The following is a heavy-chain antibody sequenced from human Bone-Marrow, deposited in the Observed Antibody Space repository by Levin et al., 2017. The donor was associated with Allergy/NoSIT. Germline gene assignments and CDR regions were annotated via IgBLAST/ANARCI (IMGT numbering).Heavy chain of an antibody. V-gene: IGHV1-8*02. J-gene: IGHJ6*02. CDR1: GYPFSSYD. CDR3: TRSSSMAGRNVYYFNGLDV. D-gene: IGHD2/OR15-2a*01. CDR2: MNPHSGNT. Sequence: ASVKVSCKTSGYPFSSYDINWVRQVTGQGLEWLGWMNPHSGNTAYAEKFQGRVTMTRDSSLNTAYMELTGLRSEDTAIYYCTRSSSMAGRNVYYFNGLDVWGQGTTVTVSS.